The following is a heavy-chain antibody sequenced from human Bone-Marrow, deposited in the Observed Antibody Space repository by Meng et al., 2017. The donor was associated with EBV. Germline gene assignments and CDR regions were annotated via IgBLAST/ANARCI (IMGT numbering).Heavy chain of an antibody. V-gene: IGHV3-11*01. CDR3: ASYHGSGSSIDY. D-gene: IGHD3-10*01. CDR1: GFTLSDYY. CDR2: ISNSGSII. J-gene: IGHJ4*02. Sequence: QGQLVESGGGLVEPGGSLRLCCAASGFTLSDYYMSWIRQDPGKGLEWVSHISNSGSIIYYAASVKGRFTISRDNAKNSLYLKMSSLRAEDTAVYYCASYHGSGSSIDYWGQGTLVTVSS.